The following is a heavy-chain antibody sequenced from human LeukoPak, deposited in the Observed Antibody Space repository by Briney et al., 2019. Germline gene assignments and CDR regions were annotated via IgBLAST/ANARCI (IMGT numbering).Heavy chain of an antibody. D-gene: IGHD3-22*01. J-gene: IGHJ5*02. V-gene: IGHV4-59*01. CDR2: IYYSGST. CDR3: ARHRYYYDSSGYYYQP. CDR1: GASISSYY. Sequence: SETLSLTCTVSGASISSYYWSWIRQPPGKGLEWIGYIYYSGSTNYNPSLKSRVTISVDTSKNQFSLRLSSMTAADTAVYYCARHRYYYDSSGYYYQPWGQGTLVTVSS.